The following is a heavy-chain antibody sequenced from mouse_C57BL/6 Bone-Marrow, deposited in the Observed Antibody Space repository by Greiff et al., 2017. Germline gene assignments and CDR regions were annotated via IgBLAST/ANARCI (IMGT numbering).Heavy chain of an antibody. CDR1: GYSFTGYF. J-gene: IGHJ2*01. D-gene: IGHD2-2*01. CDR2: LNPYNGDT. V-gene: IGHV1-20*01. Sequence: VQLQQSGPELVMPGASVKISCKASGYSFTGYFMNWVMKSHGKSLEWIGRLNPYNGDTFSNQKFKGKSTLTVDNSSSTAHMELRSLTSEDSAVYYCARSAMLTTYYFDYWGQGTTLTVSS. CDR3: ARSAMLTTYYFDY.